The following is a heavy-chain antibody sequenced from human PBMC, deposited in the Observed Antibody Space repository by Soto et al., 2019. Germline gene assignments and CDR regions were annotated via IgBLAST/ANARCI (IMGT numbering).Heavy chain of an antibody. J-gene: IGHJ4*02. CDR1: GFTFSSYG. CDR3: AKGTDYYDSSGPLDY. D-gene: IGHD3-22*01. V-gene: IGHV3-30*18. CDR2: ISYDGSNK. Sequence: ESGGGVVQPGRSLRLSCAASGFTFSSYGMHWVRQAPGKGLEWVAVISYDGSNKYYADSVKGRFTISRDNSKNTLYLQMNSLRAEDTAVYYCAKGTDYYDSSGPLDYWGQGTLVTVSS.